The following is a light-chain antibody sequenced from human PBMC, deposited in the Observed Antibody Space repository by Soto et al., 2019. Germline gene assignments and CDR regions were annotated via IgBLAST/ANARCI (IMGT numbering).Light chain of an antibody. CDR1: QSLLHSNGYNY. CDR2: LGS. J-gene: IGKJ4*02. Sequence: DLVMTQSPLSLPVTPGQPASISCRSSQSLLHSNGYNYLDWYLQKPGQSPQLLIYLGSNRASGVPDRFSGSGSGTDFTLKISRVEAEDVGVYYCMQALQTPLTFRGGTKVEIK. V-gene: IGKV2-28*01. CDR3: MQALQTPLT.